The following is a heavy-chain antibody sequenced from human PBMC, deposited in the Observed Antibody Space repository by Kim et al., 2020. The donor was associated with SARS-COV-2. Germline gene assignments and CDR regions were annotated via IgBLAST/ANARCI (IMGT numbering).Heavy chain of an antibody. CDR2: INLDGTRK. CDR3: ARDNGFKNDT. Sequence: GGSLRLSCAASGFTFNTYAMSWGRQAPGKGPEWVANINLDGTRKYYMDSVKGRFTISRDNAENSLYLQMNSLRAEDTAVYYCARDNGFKNDTWGLGTL. CDR1: GFTFNTYA. V-gene: IGHV3-7*03. D-gene: IGHD4-17*01. J-gene: IGHJ5*02.